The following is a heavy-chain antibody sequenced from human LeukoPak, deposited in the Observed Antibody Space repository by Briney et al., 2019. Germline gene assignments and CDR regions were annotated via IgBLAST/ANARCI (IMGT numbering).Heavy chain of an antibody. CDR2: ISSSSSTI. CDR1: GFTFSSYS. CDR3: ARGSGDRDYYYYYYMDV. V-gene: IGHV3-48*01. J-gene: IGHJ6*03. Sequence: PGGSLRLSCAASGFTFSSYSMNWVRQAPGEGLEWVSYISSSSSTIYYADSVKGRFTISRDNAKNSLYLQMNSLRAEDTAVYYCARGSGDRDYYYYYYMDVWGKGTAVTVSS. D-gene: IGHD2-21*01.